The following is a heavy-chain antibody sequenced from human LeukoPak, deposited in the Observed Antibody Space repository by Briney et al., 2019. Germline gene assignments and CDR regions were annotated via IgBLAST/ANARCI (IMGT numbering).Heavy chain of an antibody. CDR3: AELGINMIGGV. CDR1: GFTFSSYE. Sequence: PGGSLRLSCAASGFTFSSYEINWVRQAPGKVRGWVSYISSSGSTIYYAASVKGRFTISRDNAKTSLYMQMNSLRAEDTAVYYCAELGINMIGGVWGKGTTVTISS. V-gene: IGHV3-48*03. CDR2: ISSSGSTI. D-gene: IGHD3-10*02. J-gene: IGHJ6*04.